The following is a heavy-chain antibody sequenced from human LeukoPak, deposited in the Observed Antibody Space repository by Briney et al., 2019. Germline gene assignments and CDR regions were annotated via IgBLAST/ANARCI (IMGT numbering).Heavy chain of an antibody. Sequence: ASVKVSCLVSGYTLTELSMHWVRQAPAKGVEWVGGFEPEDGEAIYAQKFQGRVTMTEDTSTDTAYMELSRLRSEDTAVYYCATDPPGWVTTTFDYCGQGTLVTVSS. CDR2: FEPEDGEA. CDR1: GYTLTELS. V-gene: IGHV1-24*01. D-gene: IGHD6-19*01. CDR3: ATDPPGWVTTTFDY. J-gene: IGHJ4*02.